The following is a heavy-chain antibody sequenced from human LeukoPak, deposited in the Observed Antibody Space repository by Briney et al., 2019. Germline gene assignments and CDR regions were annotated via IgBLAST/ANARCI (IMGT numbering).Heavy chain of an antibody. CDR2: INHSGST. CDR1: GGSFSGYY. V-gene: IGHV4-34*01. CDR3: ARTQHALSRNSGSPYFDY. J-gene: IGHJ4*02. D-gene: IGHD6-25*01. Sequence: PSETLSLTCAVYGGSFSGYYWSWIRQPPGKGLEWIGEINHSGSTNYNPSLKSRVTISVDTSKNQFSLKLSSVTAADTAVYYCARTQHALSRNSGSPYFDYWGQGTLVTVSS.